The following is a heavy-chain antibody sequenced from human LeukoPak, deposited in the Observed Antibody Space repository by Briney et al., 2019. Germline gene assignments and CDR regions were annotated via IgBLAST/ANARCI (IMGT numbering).Heavy chain of an antibody. V-gene: IGHV4-59*08. J-gene: IGHJ4*02. D-gene: IGHD3-22*01. Sequence: SETLSLTCTVSGGXISSYYWSWIRQPPGKGLEWIGYIYYSGSTNYNPSLKSRVTISVDTSKNQFSLKLSSVTAADTAVYYCARRPRYYYDSSAYLGGWGQGTLVTVSS. CDR1: GGXISSYY. CDR3: ARRPRYYYDSSAYLGG. CDR2: IYYSGST.